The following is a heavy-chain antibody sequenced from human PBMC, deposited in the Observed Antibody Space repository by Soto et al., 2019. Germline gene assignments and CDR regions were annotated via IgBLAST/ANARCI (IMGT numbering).Heavy chain of an antibody. J-gene: IGHJ3*02. CDR3: AEAPATSGGAFEI. V-gene: IGHV3-23*01. CDR2: ILVGGST. CDR1: GFICSSYD. D-gene: IGHD1-26*01. Sequence: GGSLRLSCAVSGFICSSYDMSWVRQAPGKGLEWVSTILVGGSTHYEDSVKGRFTISRDTSKDTVYLQMNSLTAGDTAFYYCAEAPATSGGAFEIYGQGTMVNVSS.